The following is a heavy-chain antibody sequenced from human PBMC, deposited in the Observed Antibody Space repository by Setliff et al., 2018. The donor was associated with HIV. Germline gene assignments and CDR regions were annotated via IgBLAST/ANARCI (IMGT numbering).Heavy chain of an antibody. Sequence: ASVKVSCKASGGIFSRFAFSWVRQAPGQGLEWMGGIIPIFGTPNYAQKFQGRVTITTDESTNTVYMELYSLTAEDTAIYYGASSAGAVPTTAPYGDYYYYFYMDVWGKGTTVTVSS. CDR1: GGIFSRFA. CDR2: IIPIFGTP. V-gene: IGHV1-69*05. CDR3: ASSAGAVPTTAPYGDYYYYFYMDV. J-gene: IGHJ6*03. D-gene: IGHD1-1*01.